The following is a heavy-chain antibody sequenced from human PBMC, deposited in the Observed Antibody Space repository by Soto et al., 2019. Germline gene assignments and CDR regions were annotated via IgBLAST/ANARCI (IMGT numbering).Heavy chain of an antibody. D-gene: IGHD2-2*01. V-gene: IGHV1-8*01. Sequence: ASVKVSCKASGYTFTSYDINWVRQATGQGLEWIGWMNPNSGNTGYAQKSQGRVTMTRNTSISTAYMELSSLRSEDTAVYYCARGRRCSSTSCYFWGAFDPWGQGTLVTVSS. CDR1: GYTFTSYD. CDR3: ARGRRCSSTSCYFWGAFDP. CDR2: MNPNSGNT. J-gene: IGHJ5*02.